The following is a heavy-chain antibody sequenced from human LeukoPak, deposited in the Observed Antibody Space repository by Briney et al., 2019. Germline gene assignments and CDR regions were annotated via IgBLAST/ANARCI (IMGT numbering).Heavy chain of an antibody. J-gene: IGHJ4*02. CDR2: ISTYTGNT. CDR3: ARDYGSVY. V-gene: IGHV1-18*04. D-gene: IGHD4-17*01. Sequence: GASVKVSCKASGYTFTGYYMHWVRQVPGQGLEWMGRISTYTGNTNYAQKLQGRVTMTTDTSTSTAYMELRSLTSDDTAMYYCARDYGSVYWGQGTLVTVSP. CDR1: GYTFTGYY.